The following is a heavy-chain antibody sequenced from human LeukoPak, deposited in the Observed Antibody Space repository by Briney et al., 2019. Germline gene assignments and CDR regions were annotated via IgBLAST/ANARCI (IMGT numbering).Heavy chain of an antibody. V-gene: IGHV6-1*01. CDR3: AGSGSYMGY. CDR2: TYYRSKWYN. Sequence: SQTLSLTCAISGDSVSSDSAVWSWIRQYPSRGLEWLGRTYYRSKWYNDYAISVKSRITINPDTSKNQFSLQLNSVTPEDTAMYYCAGSGSYMGYWGQGTLVTVSS. CDR1: GDSVSSDSAV. J-gene: IGHJ4*02. D-gene: IGHD3-10*01.